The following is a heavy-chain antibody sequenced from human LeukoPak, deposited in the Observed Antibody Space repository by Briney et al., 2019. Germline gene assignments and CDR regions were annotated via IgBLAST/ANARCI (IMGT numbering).Heavy chain of an antibody. Sequence: SETLPLTCTVSGGSISSSSYYWDWIRQPPGKGLEWIGSIYYSGSTYYNPSLKSRVTISVDTSKNQFSLKLSSVTAADTAVYYCARAYFGTPWGITGFHFDYWGQGTLVTVSS. CDR3: ARAYFGTPWGITGFHFDY. CDR2: IYYSGST. CDR1: GGSISSSSYY. J-gene: IGHJ4*02. D-gene: IGHD3-10*01. V-gene: IGHV4-39*07.